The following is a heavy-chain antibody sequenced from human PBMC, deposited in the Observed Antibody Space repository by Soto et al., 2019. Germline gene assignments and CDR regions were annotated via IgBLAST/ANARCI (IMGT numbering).Heavy chain of an antibody. D-gene: IGHD3-16*02. CDR1: GFSLTTTGVG. V-gene: IGHV2-5*02. Sequence: QITLKESGPTLVRPTQPLTLTCTFSGFSLTTTGVGVGWIRQPPGEALDWLAVIYWDDDRRYSPSLRSRLTLTKDISKNQVVIIMTNMDPVERATYFFAHITVTYGGVIGDDAFDIWGQETMVTVSS. CDR2: IYWDDDR. J-gene: IGHJ3*02. CDR3: AHITVTYGGVIGDDAFDI.